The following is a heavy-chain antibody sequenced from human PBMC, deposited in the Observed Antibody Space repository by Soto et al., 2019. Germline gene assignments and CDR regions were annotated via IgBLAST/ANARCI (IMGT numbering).Heavy chain of an antibody. J-gene: IGHJ4*02. Sequence: SETLSLSCTVSGGSISSFTNHYCSWIRLPPGKGLEWIGYISNSGYTSYNPSLKSRVTISVDTSKNQFSLKLSSVTAADTAVYYCARRYGSCFDYWGQGTLVTVSS. D-gene: IGHD5-18*01. V-gene: IGHV4-59*08. CDR3: ARRYGSCFDY. CDR1: GGSISSFTNHY. CDR2: ISNSGYT.